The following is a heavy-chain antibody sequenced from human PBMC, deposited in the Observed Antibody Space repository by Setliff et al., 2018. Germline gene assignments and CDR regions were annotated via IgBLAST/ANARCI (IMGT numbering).Heavy chain of an antibody. D-gene: IGHD3-10*01. J-gene: IGHJ5*02. CDR2: IYHNGNS. CDR3: ARSGDYGSGRLSP. Sequence: SETLSLTCTVSGGSISSGYYWGWIRQPPGKGLEWIGSIYHNGNSYYNPSLKSRVTISVDTSKNQLSLKLNSVTAADTAVYYCARSGDYGSGRLSPWGQGTLVTVSS. V-gene: IGHV4-38-2*02. CDR1: GGSISSGYY.